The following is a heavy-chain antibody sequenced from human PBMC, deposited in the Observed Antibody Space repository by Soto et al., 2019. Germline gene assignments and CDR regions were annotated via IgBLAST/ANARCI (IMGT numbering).Heavy chain of an antibody. CDR3: ARDQFTMVRDGNNWFDP. CDR2: IIPIFGTA. V-gene: IGHV1-69*13. D-gene: IGHD3-10*01. CDR1: GCTFSSYA. Sequence: SVKVSCKASGCTFSSYAISWVRQAPGQGLEWMGGIIPIFGTANYAQKFQGRVTITADESTSTAYMELSSLRSEDTAVYYCARDQFTMVRDGNNWFDPWGQGTLVTVSS. J-gene: IGHJ5*02.